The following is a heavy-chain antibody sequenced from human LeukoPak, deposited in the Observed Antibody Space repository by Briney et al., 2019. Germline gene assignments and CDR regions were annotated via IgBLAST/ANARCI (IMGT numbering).Heavy chain of an antibody. CDR2: IIPIFGTA. J-gene: IGHJ6*03. V-gene: IGHV1-69*05. CDR1: GGTFSSYA. Sequence: SVKVSCKASGGTFSSYAISWVRQAPGQGLEWMGGIIPIFGTANYAQKFQGRVTITTDESTSTAYMELSSLRSEDTAVYYCARDREYCSSTSCSTYYYYYMGVWGKGTTVTVSS. D-gene: IGHD2-2*01. CDR3: ARDREYCSSTSCSTYYYYYMGV.